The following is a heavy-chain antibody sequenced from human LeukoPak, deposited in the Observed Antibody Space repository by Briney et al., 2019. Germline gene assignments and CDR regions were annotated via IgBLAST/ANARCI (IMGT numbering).Heavy chain of an antibody. CDR2: ISSSSSYI. Sequence: GGSLRLSCAASGFTFSSYSMNWVRQAPGKGLEWVSSISSSSSYIYYADSVKGRFTISRDNAKNSLYLQMNSLRAEDTAVYYCARGQPMAPTNRILTDYWGQGTLATVSS. D-gene: IGHD3-10*01. CDR1: GFTFSSYS. CDR3: ARGQPMAPTNRILTDY. V-gene: IGHV3-21*01. J-gene: IGHJ4*02.